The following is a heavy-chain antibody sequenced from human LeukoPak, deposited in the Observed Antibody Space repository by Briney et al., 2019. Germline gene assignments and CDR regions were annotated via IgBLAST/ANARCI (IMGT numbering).Heavy chain of an antibody. CDR1: GGSINSSSYY. CDR2: FYYSGTT. CDR3: ASPRVGYYNSSIDY. J-gene: IGHJ4*02. V-gene: IGHV4-39*01. D-gene: IGHD3-22*01. Sequence: AETLSHTCTVSGGSINSSSYYWCWLRQPPGKGLEWTGNFYYSGTTYYNPSLKSRVTISVDTSKNQFSLKLSSVTAADTAVYYCASPRVGYYNSSIDYWGQGNLVTVSS.